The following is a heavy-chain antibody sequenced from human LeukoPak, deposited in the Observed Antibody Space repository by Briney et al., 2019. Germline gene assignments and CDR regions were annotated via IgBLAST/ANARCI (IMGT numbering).Heavy chain of an antibody. V-gene: IGHV4-4*07. D-gene: IGHD1-7*01. CDR1: GGSISTNY. Sequence: SETLSLTCTVSGGSISTNYWNWIRQSAGKGLEWIGRIYPSGSTNYNPSLKSRVTISLDKTKNQFSLGFNSVTVADTAVYYCARDRGNYPYYFDYWGQGTLVTVSS. CDR2: IYPSGST. J-gene: IGHJ4*02. CDR3: ARDRGNYPYYFDY.